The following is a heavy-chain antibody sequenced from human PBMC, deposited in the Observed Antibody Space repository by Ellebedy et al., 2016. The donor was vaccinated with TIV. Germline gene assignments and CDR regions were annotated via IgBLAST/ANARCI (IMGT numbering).Heavy chain of an antibody. J-gene: IGHJ6*02. V-gene: IGHV3-23*01. CDR2: ISGSGVST. CDR1: GFTFSSYA. D-gene: IGHD6-13*01. CDR3: AKGGYSSSWSSSYYYGMDV. Sequence: GESLKISCAASGFTFSSYAMSWVRQAPGKGLEWVSGISGSGVSTYYADSVKGRFTISRDNSKNTLYLQMNSLRAEDTAVYYCAKGGYSSSWSSSYYYGMDVWGQGTTVTVSS.